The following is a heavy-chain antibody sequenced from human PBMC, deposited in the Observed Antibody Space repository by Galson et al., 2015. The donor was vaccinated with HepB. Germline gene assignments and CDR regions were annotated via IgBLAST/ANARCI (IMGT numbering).Heavy chain of an antibody. J-gene: IGHJ4*02. V-gene: IGHV3-23*01. Sequence: SLRLSCAASGFTFSSYAMSWVRQAPGKGLEWVSAISGSGGSTYYADSVKGRFTISRDNSKNTLYLQMNSLRAEDTAVYYCAKDHYDSSGYSPDYWGQGTLVTVSS. CDR2: ISGSGGST. CDR1: GFTFSSYA. D-gene: IGHD3-22*01. CDR3: AKDHYDSSGYSPDY.